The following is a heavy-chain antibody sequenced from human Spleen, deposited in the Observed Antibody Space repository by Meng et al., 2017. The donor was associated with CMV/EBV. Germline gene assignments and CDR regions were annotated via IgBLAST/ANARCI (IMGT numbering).Heavy chain of an antibody. V-gene: IGHV3-30*18. CDR3: AKDPIGGNYRGSHFDY. Sequence: GESLKISCAASGFTFTSYWMHWVRQAPGKGLEWVAGISSDGSTTYYPDSVRGRFTISRDNSKNTVYLQMNSLRPEDTALYFCAKDPIGGNYRGSHFDYWGQGLLVTVSS. CDR2: ISSDGSTT. CDR1: GFTFTSYW. D-gene: IGHD3-16*01. J-gene: IGHJ4*02.